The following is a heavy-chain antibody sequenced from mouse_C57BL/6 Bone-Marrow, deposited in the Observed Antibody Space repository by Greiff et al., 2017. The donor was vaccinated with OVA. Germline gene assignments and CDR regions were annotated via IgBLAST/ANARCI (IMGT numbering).Heavy chain of an antibody. J-gene: IGHJ3*01. CDR3: ARVDYDWFAY. V-gene: IGHV5-4*03. CDR1: GFTFSSYA. CDR2: ISDGGSYT. D-gene: IGHD2-4*01. Sequence: EVKLMESGGGLVKPGGSLKLSCAASGFTFSSYAMSWVRQTPEKRLEWVATISDGGSYTYYPDNVKGRFTISRDNAKNNLYLQMSHLKSEDTAMYYCARVDYDWFAYWGQGTLVTVSA.